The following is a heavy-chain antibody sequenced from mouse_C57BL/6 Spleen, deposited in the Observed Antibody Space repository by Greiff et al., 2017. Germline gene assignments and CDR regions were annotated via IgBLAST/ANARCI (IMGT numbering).Heavy chain of an antibody. J-gene: IGHJ3*01. CDR3: ARTGTAWFAY. CDR2: ISDGGSYT. D-gene: IGHD4-1*01. CDR1: GFTFSSYA. V-gene: IGHV5-4*01. Sequence: EVQGVESGGGLVKPGGSLKLSCAASGFTFSSYAMSWVRQTPEQRLEWVATISDGGSYTYYPDNVKGRFTISRDNAKNNLYLQMSHLKSEDTAMXYCARTGTAWFAYWGQGTLVTVSA.